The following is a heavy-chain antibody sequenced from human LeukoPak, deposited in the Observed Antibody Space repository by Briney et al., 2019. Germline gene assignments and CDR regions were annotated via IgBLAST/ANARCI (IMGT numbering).Heavy chain of an antibody. CDR3: ARVRYYDSSGYYLHAVDY. D-gene: IGHD3-22*01. CDR1: GYTFTSYD. CDR2: MNPNSGNT. V-gene: IGHV1-8*01. J-gene: IGHJ4*02. Sequence: ASVKVSCKASGYTFTSYDINRVRQATGQGLEWMGWMNPNSGNTGYAQKFQGRVTMTRNTSISTAYMELSSLRSEDTAVYYCARVRYYDSSGYYLHAVDYWGQGTLVTVSS.